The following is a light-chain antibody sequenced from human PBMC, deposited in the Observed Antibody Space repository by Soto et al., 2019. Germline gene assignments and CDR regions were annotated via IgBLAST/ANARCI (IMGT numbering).Light chain of an antibody. CDR1: SSNIGNNY. J-gene: IGLJ2*01. CDR2: ENN. CDR3: GTWDSSLSAGGV. V-gene: IGLV1-51*02. Sequence: QSVLTQPPSVSAAPGQKVTISCSGSSSNIGNNYVSWYQQLHGTAPKILIYENNKRPSGIPDRFSGSKSGTSATLRITGLQTGDEADYYCGTWDSSLSAGGVFGGGTKLTVL.